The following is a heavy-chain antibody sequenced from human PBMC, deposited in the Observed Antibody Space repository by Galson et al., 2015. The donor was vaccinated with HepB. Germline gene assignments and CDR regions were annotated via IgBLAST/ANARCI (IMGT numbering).Heavy chain of an antibody. J-gene: IGHJ4*02. D-gene: IGHD6-13*01. CDR1: GFTFSSYW. V-gene: IGHV3-74*01. Sequence: SLRLSCAASGFTFSSYWMHWVRQAPGKGLVWVSRINSDGSSTSYADSVKGRFTISRDNAKNTLYLQMNSLRAEDTAVYYCASLPDPYSSSWSLDYWGQGTLVTVSS. CDR3: ASLPDPYSSSWSLDY. CDR2: INSDGSST.